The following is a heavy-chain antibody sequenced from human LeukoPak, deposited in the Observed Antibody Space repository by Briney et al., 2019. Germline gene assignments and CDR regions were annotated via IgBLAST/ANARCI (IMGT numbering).Heavy chain of an antibody. CDR1: GYTFTGYY. CDR2: IIPILGIA. D-gene: IGHD3-22*01. Sequence: RRASVKVSCKASGYTFTGYYMHWVRQAPGQGLEWMGRIIPILGIANYAQKFQGRVTITADKSTSTAYMELSSLRSEDTAVYYCARVLWDPDPYYYDSSGYWKGIDYWGQGTLVTVSS. CDR3: ARVLWDPDPYYYDSSGYWKGIDY. V-gene: IGHV1-69*04. J-gene: IGHJ4*02.